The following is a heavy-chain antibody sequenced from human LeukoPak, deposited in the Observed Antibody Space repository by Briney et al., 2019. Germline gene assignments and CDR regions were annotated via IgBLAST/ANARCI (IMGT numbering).Heavy chain of an antibody. J-gene: IGHJ4*02. CDR3: ARAQDSYGTSFDY. CDR1: GGSISSGGYY. CDR2: IYYSGST. V-gene: IGHV4-31*03. Sequence: PSETLSLTCTVSGGSISSGGYYWSWIRQHPGKGLERIGYIYYSGSTYYNPSLKSRVTISVDTSKSQFSLKLSSVTAADTAVYYCARAQDSYGTSFDYWGQGTLVTVSS. D-gene: IGHD5-18*01.